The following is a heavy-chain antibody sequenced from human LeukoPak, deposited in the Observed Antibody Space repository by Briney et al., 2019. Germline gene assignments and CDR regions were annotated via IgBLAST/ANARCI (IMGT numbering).Heavy chain of an antibody. J-gene: IGHJ3*01. V-gene: IGHV4-59*01. Sequence: SETLSLTCTVSGASTSAYYWSWIRQPPGKGLEWIGYSYSGGNANYNPSLKSRVTISIDTSEDQFSLRLTSVTAADTAVYFCAHSKRGGGYYINAFAVWGQGALVTISS. CDR1: GASTSAYY. CDR3: AHSKRGGGYYINAFAV. D-gene: IGHD1-26*01. CDR2: SYSGGNA.